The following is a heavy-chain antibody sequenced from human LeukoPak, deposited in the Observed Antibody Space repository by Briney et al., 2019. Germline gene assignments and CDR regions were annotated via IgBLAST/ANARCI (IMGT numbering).Heavy chain of an antibody. CDR1: GFTFSSYW. CDR2: IRQDGSER. CDR3: ARDLGKAGGYSSVFDY. D-gene: IGHD6-19*01. Sequence: GGSLRLSCAASGFTFSSYWMSWVRQAPGKGLEWVANIRQDGSERYYVVSVKGRFTISRDNAKNSLYLQMDSLRAEDTAVYYCARDLGKAGGYSSVFDYWGQGTLVTVSS. V-gene: IGHV3-7*01. J-gene: IGHJ4*02.